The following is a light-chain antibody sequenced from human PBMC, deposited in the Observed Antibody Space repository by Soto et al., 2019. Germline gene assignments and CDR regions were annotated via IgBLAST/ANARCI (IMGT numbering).Light chain of an antibody. V-gene: IGLV3-21*04. CDR3: QVWDSSCDHPAV. Sequence: SYELTQPPSVSVAPGKTATITCGGNNIGSKSVHWYQQKPGQAPVLVIYYDSDRPSGIPERFSGSNSGNTATLTISRVEAGDEADYYCQVWDSSCDHPAVFGGGTKLTVL. CDR1: NIGSKS. CDR2: YDS. J-gene: IGLJ2*01.